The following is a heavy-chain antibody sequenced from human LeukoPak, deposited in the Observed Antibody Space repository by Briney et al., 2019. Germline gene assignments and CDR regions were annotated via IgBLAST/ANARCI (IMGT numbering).Heavy chain of an antibody. CDR2: IYYSGNT. V-gene: IGHV4-38-2*02. CDR1: GYSISSGYY. J-gene: IGHJ5*01. Sequence: SETLSLTCTVSGYSISSGYYWGWIRQPPGKGLEWIGSIYYSGNTYYKLSLKSRVTVSVDTSKNQFSLKLNSVTAADTAVYYCARGADWFDSWGQGTLVTVSS. CDR3: ARGADWFDS.